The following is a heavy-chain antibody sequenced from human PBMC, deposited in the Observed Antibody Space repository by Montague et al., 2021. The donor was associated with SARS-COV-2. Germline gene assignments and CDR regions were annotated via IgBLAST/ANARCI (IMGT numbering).Heavy chain of an antibody. J-gene: IGHJ4*02. CDR1: GGSIRSYY. D-gene: IGHD1-26*01. CDR3: ARYGSYFEH. Sequence: SETLSLTCTVSGGSIRSYYWSWIWQTPGKGLEWIGYIYYDGSTNYNPSLKSRVTMSVDSSKNQFSLRLSSVTAADTAVYYCARYGSYFEHWGLGTLVTVSS. CDR2: IYYDGST. V-gene: IGHV4-59*03.